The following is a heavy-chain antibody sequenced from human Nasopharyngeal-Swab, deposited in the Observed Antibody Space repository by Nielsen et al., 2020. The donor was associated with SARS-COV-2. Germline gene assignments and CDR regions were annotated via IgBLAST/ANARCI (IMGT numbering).Heavy chain of an antibody. J-gene: IGHJ4*02. D-gene: IGHD6-13*01. V-gene: IGHV1-46*01. CDR1: GYTFTSYY. Sequence: ASVKVSCKASGYTFTSYYMHWVRQAPGQGLEWMGIINPSGGSTSYAQKFQGRVTMTRDTSTSTVYMELSSLRPEDTAVYYCARSRRIAAAGPPPNYWGQGTLVTVSS. CDR2: INPSGGST. CDR3: ARSRRIAAAGPPPNY.